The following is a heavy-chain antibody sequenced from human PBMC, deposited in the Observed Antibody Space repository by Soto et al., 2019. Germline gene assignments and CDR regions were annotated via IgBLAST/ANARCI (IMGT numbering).Heavy chain of an antibody. CDR2: IYYSGST. CDR1: GGSISSYY. J-gene: IGHJ5*02. D-gene: IGHD5-18*01. CDR3: ARDFGRYRHLNWFDP. Sequence: SETLSLTCTVSGGSISSYYWSWIRQPPGKGLEWIGYIYYSGSTNYNPSLKSRVTISVDTSKNQFSLKLSSVTAADTAVYYCARDFGRYRHLNWFDPWGHGTLVTVSS. V-gene: IGHV4-59*01.